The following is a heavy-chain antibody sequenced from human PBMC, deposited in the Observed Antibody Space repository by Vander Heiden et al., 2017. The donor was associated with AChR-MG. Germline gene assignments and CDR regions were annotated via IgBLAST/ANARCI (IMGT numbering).Heavy chain of an antibody. CDR3: AKVGTPKRSGSFIYFDY. J-gene: IGHJ4*02. CDR1: GFTFTSYG. CDR2: ISGSGGST. Sequence: EVQLLESGGGVVQPGGSLILTCAPSGFTFTSYGMGWVRQAPGKGLEWVSAISGSGGSTYYVDSVKGRFTISRDNSKTTLYLQMSSLIAEDTAVYYCAKVGTPKRSGSFIYFDYWGQGTLVTVSS. V-gene: IGHV3-23*01. D-gene: IGHD1-26*01.